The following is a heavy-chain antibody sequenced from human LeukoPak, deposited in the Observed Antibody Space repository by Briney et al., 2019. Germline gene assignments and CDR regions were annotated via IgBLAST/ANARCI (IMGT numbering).Heavy chain of an antibody. J-gene: IGHJ4*02. CDR3: AGRPAFGVVTPGPVY. D-gene: IGHD3-3*01. CDR2: IYYSGST. CDR1: GGSISSGAYY. V-gene: IGHV4-31*03. Sequence: SQTLSLTCTVSGGSISSGAYYWSWIRQHPGKGLEWIGYIYYSGSTYYNPSLKSRVTISVDTSKNQFSLKLSSVTAADTAVYYCAGRPAFGVVTPGPVYWGQGTLVTVSS.